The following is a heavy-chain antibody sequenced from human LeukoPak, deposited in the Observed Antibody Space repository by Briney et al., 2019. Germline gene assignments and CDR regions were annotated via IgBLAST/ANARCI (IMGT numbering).Heavy chain of an antibody. CDR3: ARDYWRSIDH. D-gene: IGHD1-1*01. V-gene: IGHV3-7*01. J-gene: IGHJ4*02. CDR2: VNEDGSAK. Sequence: GGSLRLSCAASGFTFSRHSMNWVRQAPGKGLESVAIVNEDGSAKYYLDSVKGRFTISRDNARNSLYLEMNSLRAEDTAVYYCARDYWRSIDHWGQGTLVTVSS. CDR1: GFTFSRHS.